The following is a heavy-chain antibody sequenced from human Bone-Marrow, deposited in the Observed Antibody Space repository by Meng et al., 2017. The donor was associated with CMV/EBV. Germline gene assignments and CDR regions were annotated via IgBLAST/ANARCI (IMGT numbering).Heavy chain of an antibody. CDR2: INHSGST. CDR1: GLTFSNAW. V-gene: IGHV4-34*01. Sequence: ESLKISCSVSGLTFSNAWMSWVRQPPGKGLEWIGEINHSGSTNYNPSLKSRVTISVDTSKNQFSLKLSSVTAADTAVYYCARGSFDFWSGYRFDYWGQGTLVTVSS. CDR3: ARGSFDFWSGYRFDY. J-gene: IGHJ4*02. D-gene: IGHD3-3*01.